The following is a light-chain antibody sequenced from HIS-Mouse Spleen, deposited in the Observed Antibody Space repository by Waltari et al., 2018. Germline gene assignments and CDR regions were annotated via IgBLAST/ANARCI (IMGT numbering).Light chain of an antibody. J-gene: IGLJ2*01. V-gene: IGLV3-10*01. CDR3: YSTDSSGNHRV. Sequence: SYELTQPPSVSVSPGQTARITCSGDALPKKYAYWYQQKSGQAPVLVIYEDCKRPSGIPESFSGSSSGTMATLTISGAQVEDEADYYCYSTDSSGNHRVFGGGTKLTVL. CDR2: EDC. CDR1: ALPKKY.